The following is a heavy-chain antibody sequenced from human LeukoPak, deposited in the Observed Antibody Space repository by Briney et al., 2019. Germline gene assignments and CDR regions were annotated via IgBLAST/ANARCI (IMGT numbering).Heavy chain of an antibody. Sequence: AAVKVSFKASGYTFTNYGIRWGRQAPGEGGERMGWISADNGDTNYAQNLQDRVTMTTDTSTSTVYMELRSLRSDDTAVYYCARDWDCSGGACRDCFDPWGQGTLVTVSS. CDR1: GYTFTNYG. D-gene: IGHD2-15*01. CDR2: ISADNGDT. V-gene: IGHV1-18*01. CDR3: ARDWDCSGGACRDCFDP. J-gene: IGHJ5*02.